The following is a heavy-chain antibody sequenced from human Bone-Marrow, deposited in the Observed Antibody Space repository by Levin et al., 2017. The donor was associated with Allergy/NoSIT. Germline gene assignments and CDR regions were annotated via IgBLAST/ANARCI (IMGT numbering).Heavy chain of an antibody. CDR3: TSFGTRGTIGDY. V-gene: IGHV3-73*01. J-gene: IGHJ4*02. D-gene: IGHD1-1*01. CDR2: IRSEAGSYET. CDR1: GFTFSGAA. Sequence: PGGSLRLSCAASGFTFSGAALHWVRQASGQGLEWVGRIRSEAGSYETAYGTSVNGRFTISREDSENMAYLQMNSVKFEDTAVYYCTSFGTRGTIGDYWGQGVLVIVSS.